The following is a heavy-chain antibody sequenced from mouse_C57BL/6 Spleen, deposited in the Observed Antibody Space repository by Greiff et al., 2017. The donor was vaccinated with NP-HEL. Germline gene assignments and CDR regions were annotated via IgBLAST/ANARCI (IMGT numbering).Heavy chain of an antibody. CDR3: ASVVATDWYFDV. CDR2: INPANGNT. V-gene: IGHV14-3*01. Sequence: EVQLQQSVAELVRPGASVKLSCTASGFNITNTYMHWVKQRPEQGLEWIGRINPANGNTKYAPKFQGKATITADTSSNTAYLQLSSLTSEDTAICYCASVVATDWYFDVWGTGTTVTVSS. D-gene: IGHD1-1*01. CDR1: GFNITNTY. J-gene: IGHJ1*03.